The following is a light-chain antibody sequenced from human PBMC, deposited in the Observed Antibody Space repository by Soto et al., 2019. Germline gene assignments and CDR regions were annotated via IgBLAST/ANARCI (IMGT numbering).Light chain of an antibody. Sequence: EIVLTQSPGTLSLSPGERATVSCRASQSVSGSYLAWYQQKPGQAPRLLIYGAFNRAGGIPDRFSGSGSGTDFTLTISRLESEDFAVYYCQQYGTSPRTFGQGTKVDIK. CDR1: QSVSGSY. CDR3: QQYGTSPRT. V-gene: IGKV3-20*01. CDR2: GAF. J-gene: IGKJ1*01.